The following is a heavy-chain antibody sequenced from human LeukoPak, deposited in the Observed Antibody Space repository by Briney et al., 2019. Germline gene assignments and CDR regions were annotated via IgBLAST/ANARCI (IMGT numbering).Heavy chain of an antibody. CDR1: GGSISSYY. Sequence: SETLSLTCTVSGGSISSYYWSWMREPPGKGLEWIGCIYYSGSTNYNPSLESRVTISVDTSKNQFSLKLSSVTAVDTAVYYCARSFVGDWYFVLWGRGTLVTVSS. CDR2: IYYSGST. V-gene: IGHV4-59*01. D-gene: IGHD1-26*01. CDR3: ARSFVGDWYFVL. J-gene: IGHJ2*01.